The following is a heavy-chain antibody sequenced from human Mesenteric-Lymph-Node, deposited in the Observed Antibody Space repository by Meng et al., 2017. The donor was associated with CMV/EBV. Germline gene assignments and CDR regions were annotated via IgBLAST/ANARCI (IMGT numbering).Heavy chain of an antibody. CDR1: GYSISSTDW. Sequence: CTVSGYSISSTDWWGWIRQPPGKGLEWIGYIYSSGTSYDNPSLKSRVTMSVDTSKNQFSLKLTSVTAVDTAVYFCARSSAGTYYYDYWGQGTLVTVSS. D-gene: IGHD3-16*01. CDR2: IYSSGTS. CDR3: ARSSAGTYYYDY. V-gene: IGHV4-28*01. J-gene: IGHJ4*02.